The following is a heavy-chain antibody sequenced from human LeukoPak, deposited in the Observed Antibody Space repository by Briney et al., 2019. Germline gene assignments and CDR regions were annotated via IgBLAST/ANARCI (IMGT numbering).Heavy chain of an antibody. Sequence: ASVKVSCKASGYTFTSYAMHWVRQAPGQRLEWMGWINAGNGNTKYSQKFQGRVTITRDTSASTAYMELSSLRPEDTAVYYCARDSLEWELLGYFDYWGQGTLVAVSS. D-gene: IGHD1-26*01. CDR1: GYTFTSYA. CDR3: ARDSLEWELLGYFDY. CDR2: INAGNGNT. J-gene: IGHJ4*02. V-gene: IGHV1-3*01.